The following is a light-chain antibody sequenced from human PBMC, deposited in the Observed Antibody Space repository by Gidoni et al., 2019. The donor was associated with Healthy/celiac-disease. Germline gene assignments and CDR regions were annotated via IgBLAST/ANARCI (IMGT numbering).Light chain of an antibody. CDR3: QQYDNLLALT. CDR1: QAISNY. V-gene: IGKV1-33*01. Sequence: DIQMTHSPSSLSASLGDRATFTFQASQAISNYLNWYQQKPGKATKLLIYDASNLETGVPSRFSGSASGTDFTYTISGVQPEDSATYYCQQYDNLLALTFGGGTKVEIK. CDR2: DAS. J-gene: IGKJ4*01.